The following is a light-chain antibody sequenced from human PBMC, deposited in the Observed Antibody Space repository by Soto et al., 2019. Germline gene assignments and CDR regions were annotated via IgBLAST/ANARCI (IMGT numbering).Light chain of an antibody. CDR2: SNN. Sequence: QSVLTQPPSASGTPGQRVTISCSGSNSNIGSNTVTWYQQLPGTAPILLIYSNNQRSSGVPDRFSGSRSGTSGSLAISGLQSEDEADYYCATWDDRLNGYVFGSVTKVTVL. CDR3: ATWDDRLNGYV. J-gene: IGLJ1*01. CDR1: NSNIGSNT. V-gene: IGLV1-44*01.